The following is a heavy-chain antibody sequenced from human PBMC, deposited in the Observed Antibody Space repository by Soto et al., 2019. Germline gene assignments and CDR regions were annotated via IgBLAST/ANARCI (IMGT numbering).Heavy chain of an antibody. CDR3: TRSVTGTTAHFDY. Sequence: EVQLVESGGGLVQPGGSLKLSCATSGFPFSDSAMHWVRQASGKGLEWVGRIRSKSHSYVTAYAASVKGRFTVSRADSKNTAYLQMMSLKTEDTAVYYCTRSVTGTTAHFDYWGQGTLVTVSS. D-gene: IGHD1-7*01. J-gene: IGHJ4*02. CDR1: GFPFSDSA. CDR2: IRSKSHSYVT. V-gene: IGHV3-73*02.